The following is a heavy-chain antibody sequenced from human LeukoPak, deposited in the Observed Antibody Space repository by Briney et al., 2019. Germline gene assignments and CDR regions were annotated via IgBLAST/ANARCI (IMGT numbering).Heavy chain of an antibody. CDR3: ARGDYNY. CDR1: GGSISSGGYS. J-gene: IGHJ4*02. CDR2: IYHSGST. D-gene: IGHD5-12*01. Sequence: SETLFLTCAVSGGSISSGGYSWSWIRQPPGKGLEWIGYIYHSGSTYYNPSLKSRVTISVDRSKNQFSLKLSSVTAADTAVYYCARGDYNYWGQGTLVTVSS. V-gene: IGHV4-30-2*01.